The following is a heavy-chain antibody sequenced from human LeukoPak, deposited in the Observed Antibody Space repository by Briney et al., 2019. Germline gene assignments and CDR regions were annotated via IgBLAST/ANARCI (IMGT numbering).Heavy chain of an antibody. V-gene: IGHV3-23*01. D-gene: IGHD2-2*02. J-gene: IGHJ4*02. CDR1: GFTFSSYA. Sequence: PGGSLRLSCAASGFTFSSYAMSWVRQAPGKGLEWVSAISGSGGSTYYADSVKGRFTISRDNSKNTLYLQTNSLRAEDTAVCYCAKTRVDCSSTSCYTKVYYFDYWGQGTLVTVSS. CDR3: AKTRVDCSSTSCYTKVYYFDY. CDR2: ISGSGGST.